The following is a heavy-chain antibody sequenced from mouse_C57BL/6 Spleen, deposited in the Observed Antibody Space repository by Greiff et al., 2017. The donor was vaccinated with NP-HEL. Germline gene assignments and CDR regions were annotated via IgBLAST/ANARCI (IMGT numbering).Heavy chain of an antibody. CDR2: INPSNGGT. J-gene: IGHJ3*01. V-gene: IGHV1-53*01. CDR3: ARLTMVKKGFAY. Sequence: VKLQQPGTELVKPGASVKLSCKASGYTFTSYWMHWVKQRPGQGLEWIGNINPSNGGTNYNEKFKSKATLTVDKSSSTAYMQLSSLTSEDSAVYYCARLTMVKKGFAYWGQGTLVTVSA. CDR1: GYTFTSYW. D-gene: IGHD2-1*01.